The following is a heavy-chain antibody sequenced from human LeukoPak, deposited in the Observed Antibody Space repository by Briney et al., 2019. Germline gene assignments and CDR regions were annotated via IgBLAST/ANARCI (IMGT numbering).Heavy chain of an antibody. CDR1: GFTFSSYE. Sequence: GGSLRLSCAASGFTFSSYEMNWVRQAPGKGLEWVAVISYDGSSKYYVDSVKGRFTISRDNSKNTLYLQMNSLRAEDTAVCYCAKDEGSYYYGMDVWGQGTTVTVSS. V-gene: IGHV3-30*18. J-gene: IGHJ6*02. CDR2: ISYDGSSK. CDR3: AKDEGSYYYGMDV.